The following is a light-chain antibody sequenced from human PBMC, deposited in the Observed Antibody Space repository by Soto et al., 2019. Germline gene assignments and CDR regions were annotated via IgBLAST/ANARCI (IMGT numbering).Light chain of an antibody. CDR3: HYYDKWPPGT. CDR1: QSITSN. J-gene: IGKJ1*01. V-gene: IGKV3D-15*01. Sequence: EIVMTQSPATLSVSPGERATLSCRASQSITSNVAWYQQKPGQAPRLLIFDASARAVDIPGRFSGSKSGTEFTLTISSLQPEDFAVYYCHYYDKWPPGTFGQGTKVDIK. CDR2: DAS.